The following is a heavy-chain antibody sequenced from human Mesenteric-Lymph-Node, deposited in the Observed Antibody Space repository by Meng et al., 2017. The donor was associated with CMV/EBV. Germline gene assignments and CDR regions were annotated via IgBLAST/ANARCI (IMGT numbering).Heavy chain of an antibody. Sequence: GESLKISCAASGFTFSTSAIHWVRQAPGEGLEWVAFIRYDATNKFYADSVKGRFTISRDNSKNTVYLKMNSLRAEDTALYYCAKGANYDFRSGYNWFDPWGQGTLVTVSS. CDR3: AKGANYDFRSGYNWFDP. J-gene: IGHJ5*02. CDR2: IRYDATNK. V-gene: IGHV3-30*02. CDR1: GFTFSTSA. D-gene: IGHD3-3*01.